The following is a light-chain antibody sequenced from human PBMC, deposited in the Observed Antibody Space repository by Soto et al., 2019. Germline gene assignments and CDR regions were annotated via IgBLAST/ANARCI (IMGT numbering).Light chain of an antibody. V-gene: IGKV4-1*01. Sequence: DIVMTQSPDSLAVSLGERATINCKSSQSVLYSSNNKNDLAWYQQRPEHPPKLLIYWASTRESGVPERFSGSGSGTDFTLTITSLQAEDVAVYYCQQYESTPPTFGQGTKLEIK. CDR3: QQYESTPPT. CDR2: WAS. J-gene: IGKJ2*01. CDR1: QSVLYSSNNKND.